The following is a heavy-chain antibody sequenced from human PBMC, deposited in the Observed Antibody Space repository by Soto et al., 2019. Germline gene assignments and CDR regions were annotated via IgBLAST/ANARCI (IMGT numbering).Heavy chain of an antibody. V-gene: IGHV3-23*01. Sequence: SGGAPRLSCAAPGFTPSSYSLSLVRPAPGKGLEWVSAISGSGGSTYYADSVKGRFTISRDNSKNTLYLQMNSLRAEDTAVYYCASILWFGELSGDYWGQGTLVTVSS. CDR1: GFTPSSYS. D-gene: IGHD3-10*01. J-gene: IGHJ4*02. CDR2: ISGSGGST. CDR3: ASILWFGELSGDY.